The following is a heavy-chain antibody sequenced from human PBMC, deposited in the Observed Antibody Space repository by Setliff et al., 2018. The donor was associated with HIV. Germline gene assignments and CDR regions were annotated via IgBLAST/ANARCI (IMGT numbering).Heavy chain of an antibody. J-gene: IGHJ5*02. CDR2: IYHSGTT. CDR3: ARHDCGGDCSINWFDP. V-gene: IGHV4-38-2*01. D-gene: IGHD2-21*02. Sequence: PSETLSLTCAVSGYAITSGFYWGWIRQPPGKGLEWIGSIYHSGTTNYNSSLKSRVTISVDTSKNQFSLELTSVTAADTAVYYCARHDCGGDCSINWFDPWGQGTLVTVSS. CDR1: GYAITSGFY.